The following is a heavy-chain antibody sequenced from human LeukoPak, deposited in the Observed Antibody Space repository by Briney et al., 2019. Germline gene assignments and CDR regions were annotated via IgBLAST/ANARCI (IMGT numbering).Heavy chain of an antibody. CDR2: IYYSGST. Sequence: SETLSLTCTVSGGSISSYYWSWIWQPPGKGLEWIGHIYYSGSTNYNPSLKSRVTISVDTSKNQFSLKLSSVTAADTAVYYCARHSSRAAKPPGFDPWGQGTLVTVSS. CDR1: GGSISSYY. D-gene: IGHD2-15*01. CDR3: ARHSSRAAKPPGFDP. J-gene: IGHJ5*02. V-gene: IGHV4-59*08.